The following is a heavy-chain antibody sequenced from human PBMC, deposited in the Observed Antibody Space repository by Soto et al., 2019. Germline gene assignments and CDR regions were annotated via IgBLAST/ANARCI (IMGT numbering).Heavy chain of an antibody. CDR2: INHSGST. CDR1: GGYFSCYY. J-gene: IGHJ4*02. V-gene: IGHV4-34*01. D-gene: IGHD6-19*01. Sequence: SETLSLTCADYGGYFSCYYWSWIRQPPGKGLEWIGEINHSGSTNYNPSLKSRVTISVDTSKNQFSLKLSSVTAADTAVYYCARSGGMAVAGRKYYFDYWGQGTLVTVSS. CDR3: ARSGGMAVAGRKYYFDY.